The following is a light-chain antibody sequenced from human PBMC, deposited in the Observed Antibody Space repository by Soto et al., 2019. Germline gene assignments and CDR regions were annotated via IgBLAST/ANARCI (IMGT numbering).Light chain of an antibody. CDR3: QQYGSSGT. J-gene: IGKJ1*01. CDR2: DAS. V-gene: IGKV3-20*01. CDR1: QSISSSS. Sequence: ENVLTQSPGTLSLSPGERATLSCRASQSISSSSLAWYQQEPGRAPRLLIYDASNRATGIPPRFSGSGSGTDFTLTISRLEPEDFAVYYCQQYGSSGTFGQGTKVDIK.